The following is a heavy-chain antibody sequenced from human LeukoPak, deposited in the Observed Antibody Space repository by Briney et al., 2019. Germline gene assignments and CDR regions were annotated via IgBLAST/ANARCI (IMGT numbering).Heavy chain of an antibody. CDR3: ARYCSGGSCPFDP. D-gene: IGHD2-15*01. CDR2: IIPIFGTA. CDR1: GGTFSSYA. Sequence: SVKVSCKASGGTFSSYAISWVRQAPGQGLEWMGGIIPIFGTANYAQKFQGRVTITADKSTSTAYMELSSLRSEDTAVYYCARYCSGGSCPFDPWGQGTLVTVSS. J-gene: IGHJ5*02. V-gene: IGHV1-69*06.